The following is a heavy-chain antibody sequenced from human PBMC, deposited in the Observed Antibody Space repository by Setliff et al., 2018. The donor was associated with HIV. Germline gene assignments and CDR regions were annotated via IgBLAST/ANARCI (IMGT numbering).Heavy chain of an antibody. Sequence: SLKISCTASGFTFKDYDMHWVRQVPGKGLEWVSGISWNSDEVDYADSVKGRFVISRDNSNNSVFLQMHSLRDDDMALYYCAKGLGSRLAPTRDALWFDPWGQGTQVTV. D-gene: IGHD2-15*01. V-gene: IGHV3-9*03. CDR1: GFTFKDYD. J-gene: IGHJ5*02. CDR2: ISWNSDEV. CDR3: AKGLGSRLAPTRDALWFDP.